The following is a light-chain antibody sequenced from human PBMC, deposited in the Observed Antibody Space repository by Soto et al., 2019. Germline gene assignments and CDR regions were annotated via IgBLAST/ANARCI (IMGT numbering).Light chain of an antibody. V-gene: IGLV2-23*01. CDR1: SSDVGSYNL. Sequence: QSALTQPASVSGSPGQSITISCTGTSSDVGSYNLVSWYQHRPTKAPKLMIYEDTKRPSGISSRFSGSTSGNTASLTISGLQAEDEADYYCCSYAGSSTWVFGGGTKLTVL. CDR2: EDT. J-gene: IGLJ3*02. CDR3: CSYAGSSTWV.